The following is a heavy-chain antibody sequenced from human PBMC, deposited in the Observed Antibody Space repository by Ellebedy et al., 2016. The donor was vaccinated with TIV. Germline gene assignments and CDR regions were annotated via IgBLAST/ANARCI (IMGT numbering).Heavy chain of an antibody. J-gene: IGHJ4*02. D-gene: IGHD3-9*01. CDR3: ATGYDFLTGRDY. CDR2: INSDGSST. Sequence: GGFLRLSXAASGFTIRNYWMHWVRQVPGKGLVWVSRINSDGSSTHYAGSVKGRFTIARDNARNTVYLQMNSLRVENTALYYCATGYDFLTGRDYWGQGTLVTVSS. V-gene: IGHV3-74*01. CDR1: GFTIRNYW.